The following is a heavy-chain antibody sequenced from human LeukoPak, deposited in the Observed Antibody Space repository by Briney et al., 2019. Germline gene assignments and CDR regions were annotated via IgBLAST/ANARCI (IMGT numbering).Heavy chain of an antibody. V-gene: IGHV4-59*01. Sequence: SETLSLTCTVSGGSISTYYWSWIRQPPGKGLEWIGYIYYSGSTKYNPSLKSRVTISVDTSKNQFSLKLSSVTAADTAVYYCARDRGSIAAAASGAFDIWGQGTMVTVSS. CDR2: IYYSGST. D-gene: IGHD6-13*01. J-gene: IGHJ3*02. CDR1: GGSISTYY. CDR3: ARDRGSIAAAASGAFDI.